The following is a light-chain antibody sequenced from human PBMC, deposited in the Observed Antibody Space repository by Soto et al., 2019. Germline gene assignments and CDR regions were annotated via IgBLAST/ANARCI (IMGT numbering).Light chain of an antibody. V-gene: IGKV1-39*01. CDR1: QSISSY. CDR3: QQSYSAPVT. CDR2: AAS. Sequence: DIQMTQSPSSPSASIGDRVTITCRASQSISSYLNWFQQKPGEAPKLLIQAASSLQSGVPSRFSGSGSGTDFTLTINSLQPEDFAVYYCQQSYSAPVTFGQGTKL. J-gene: IGKJ2*01.